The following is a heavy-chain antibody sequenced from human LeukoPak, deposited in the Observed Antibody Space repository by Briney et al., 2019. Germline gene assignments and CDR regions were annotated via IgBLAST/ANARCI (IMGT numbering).Heavy chain of an antibody. Sequence: SQTLSLSCAISGDTVSGNSGAWIWIRQSPSRGLEWLGRTYYMSKWFHDYAISAKGRIIISPDTANNQFSLHLSAVTAADTGVYYCARALERYYFDFWGQGTLVTVSS. V-gene: IGHV6-1*01. D-gene: IGHD1-1*01. CDR2: TYYMSKWFH. J-gene: IGHJ4*02. CDR3: ARALERYYFDF. CDR1: GDTVSGNSGA.